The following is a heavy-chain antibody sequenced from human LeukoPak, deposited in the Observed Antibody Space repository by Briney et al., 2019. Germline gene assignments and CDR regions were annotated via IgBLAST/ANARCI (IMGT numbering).Heavy chain of an antibody. CDR3: ARSSVGSGWYGMGY. J-gene: IGHJ4*02. CDR1: GYTLTSYD. Sequence: ASVKVSSKACGYTLTSYDINWVRQATGQRLEWMGWMNPNSGNTGYAQKFQGRVTMTRNTSISTDYMELSSLRSEDTAVYYCARSSVGSGWYGMGYWGQGTLVSVSS. CDR2: MNPNSGNT. D-gene: IGHD6-19*01. V-gene: IGHV1-8*01.